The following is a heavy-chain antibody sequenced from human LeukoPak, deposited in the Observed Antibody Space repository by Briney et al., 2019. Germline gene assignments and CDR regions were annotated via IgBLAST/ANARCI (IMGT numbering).Heavy chain of an antibody. CDR1: GYTFTSYG. Sequence: ASVKVSCKASGYTFTSYGISWVRQAPGQGLEWMGWISAYNGNTNYAQKLQGRVTMTTGTSTSTAYMELRSLRSDDTAVYYCARETRIAAAGTEFDPWGQGTLVTVSS. D-gene: IGHD6-13*01. CDR3: ARETRIAAAGTEFDP. CDR2: ISAYNGNT. V-gene: IGHV1-18*01. J-gene: IGHJ5*02.